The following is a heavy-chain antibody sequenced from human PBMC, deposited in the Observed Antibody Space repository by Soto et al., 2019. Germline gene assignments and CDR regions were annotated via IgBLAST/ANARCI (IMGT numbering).Heavy chain of an antibody. CDR1: GFTFSSYG. D-gene: IGHD2-2*01. V-gene: IGHV3-33*01. J-gene: IGHJ1*01. CDR3: ARDHCSSTSCYLFQQ. CDR2: IWYDGSNR. Sequence: QVQLVESGGGVVQPGRSLRLSCAASGFTFSSYGMHWVRQAPGKGLEWVAVIWYDGSNRYYADSVKGRFTISRDNSKNTLDLQMNSLRAEDTAVYYCARDHCSSTSCYLFQQWGQGTLVTVSS.